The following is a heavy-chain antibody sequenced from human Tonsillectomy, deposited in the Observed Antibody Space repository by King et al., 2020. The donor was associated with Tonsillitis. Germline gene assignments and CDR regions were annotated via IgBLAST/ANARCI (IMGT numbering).Heavy chain of an antibody. V-gene: IGHV3-21*01. CDR1: GFTFSSYS. Sequence: LVQSGGGLVKPGGSLRLSCAASGFTFSSYSMNWVRQAPGKGLEWVSSISSSSSYIYYADSVKGRFTISRDNAKNSLYLQMNSLRAEDTAVYYCARDSMYYYGSGSLSYYYYYMDVWGKGTTVTVSS. D-gene: IGHD3-10*01. CDR2: ISSSSSYI. J-gene: IGHJ6*03. CDR3: ARDSMYYYGSGSLSYYYYYMDV.